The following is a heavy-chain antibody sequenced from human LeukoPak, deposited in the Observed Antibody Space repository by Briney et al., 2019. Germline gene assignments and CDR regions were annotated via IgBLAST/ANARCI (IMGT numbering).Heavy chain of an antibody. J-gene: IGHJ2*01. Sequence: SGGSLRLSCAASGFTFSRYDMHWVRQAPGKGLEWVSAIGTAGDTYYSGSVKGRFTISRENAKNSLFLQMNSLRAGDTAVYYCSSYYLWGRGTLVTVSS. CDR3: SSYYL. CDR2: IGTAGDT. D-gene: IGHD3-10*01. V-gene: IGHV3-13*01. CDR1: GFTFSRYD.